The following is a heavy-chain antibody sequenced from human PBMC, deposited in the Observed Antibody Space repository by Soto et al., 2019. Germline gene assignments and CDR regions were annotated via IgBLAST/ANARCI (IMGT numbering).Heavy chain of an antibody. CDR3: ASLHDYGDYVPFDY. CDR1: GGSISSGGYY. V-gene: IGHV4-31*03. D-gene: IGHD4-17*01. J-gene: IGHJ4*02. Sequence: SESLSLPCTVTGGSISSGGYYWSWIRQHPGKGLEWIGYIYYSGSTYYNPSLKSRVTISVDTSKNQFSLKLSSVTAADTAVYYCASLHDYGDYVPFDYWGQGTLVTVSS. CDR2: IYYSGST.